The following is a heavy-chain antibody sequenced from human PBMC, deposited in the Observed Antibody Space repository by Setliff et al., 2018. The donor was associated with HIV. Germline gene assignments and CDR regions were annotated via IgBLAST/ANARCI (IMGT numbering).Heavy chain of an antibody. V-gene: IGHV1-18*04. CDR1: GYTFTGYY. D-gene: IGHD6-19*01. CDR2: ISGFNGNT. CDR3: ARVPYRSAWFSGGHDAFDI. Sequence: GASVKVSCKASGYTFTGYYMHWVRQAPGQGLEWMGWISGFNGNTKYAQSFQDRVAMTTETATSTAYMEMRSLRSDDTAVYFCARVPYRSAWFSGGHDAFDIWGQGTMVTVSS. J-gene: IGHJ3*02.